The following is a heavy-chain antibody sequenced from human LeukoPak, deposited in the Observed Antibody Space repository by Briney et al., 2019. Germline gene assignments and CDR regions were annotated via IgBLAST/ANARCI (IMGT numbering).Heavy chain of an antibody. V-gene: IGHV3-23*01. J-gene: IGHJ4*02. CDR3: AKDHARFMVRGVIRIDY. CDR1: GFTFSSYA. D-gene: IGHD3-10*01. Sequence: GGSLRLSCAASGFTFSSYAMSWVRQAPGKGLEWVSAISGSGGSTYYADSVKGRFTISRDNSKNTLYLQMSSLRAEDTAVYYCAKDHARFMVRGVIRIDYWGQGTLVTVSS. CDR2: ISGSGGST.